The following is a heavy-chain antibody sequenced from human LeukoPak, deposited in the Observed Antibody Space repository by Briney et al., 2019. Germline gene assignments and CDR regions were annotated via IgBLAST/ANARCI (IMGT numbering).Heavy chain of an antibody. J-gene: IGHJ4*02. CDR3: AKGYSITGPKGVGFDY. Sequence: PGGSLRLSCAASGFTFSSYAMSWVRQAPGKGLEWVSAISGSGGSTYYADSVKGRFTISRDNSKNMLYLQMNSLRAEDTAVYYCAKGYSITGPKGVGFDYWGQGTLVTVSS. CDR2: ISGSGGST. CDR1: GFTFSSYA. V-gene: IGHV3-23*01. D-gene: IGHD6-13*01.